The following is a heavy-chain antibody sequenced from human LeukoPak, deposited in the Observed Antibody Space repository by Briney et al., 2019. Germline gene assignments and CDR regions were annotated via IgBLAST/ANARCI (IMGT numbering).Heavy chain of an antibody. CDR2: IYYSGST. V-gene: IGHV4-39*07. Sequence: SSETLSLTCTVSGGSISSSSYYWGWIRQPPGKGLEWIGSIYYSGSTYYNPSLKSRVTISVDTSKNQFSLKLSSVTAADTAVYYCARIAAPNGAFDIWGQGTMVTVSS. D-gene: IGHD6-6*01. CDR1: GGSISSSSYY. CDR3: ARIAAPNGAFDI. J-gene: IGHJ3*02.